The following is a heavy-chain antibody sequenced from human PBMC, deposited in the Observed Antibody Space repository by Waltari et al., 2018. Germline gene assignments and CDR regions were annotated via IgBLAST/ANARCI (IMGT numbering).Heavy chain of an antibody. CDR1: SYSITSGYY. CDR3: AREDGLRIDY. V-gene: IGHV4-38-2*02. J-gene: IGHJ4*02. CDR2: IDHRGDT. Sequence: QVHLQESGPGLVKPSETLSLTCDVSSYSITSGYYWGWIRQPPGKGLEWRGSIDHRGDTYCSPSRRSRVTISVDTSKNQFSLRLRSVTAADTAIYFCAREDGLRIDYWGQGALVTVSS. D-gene: IGHD2-21*02.